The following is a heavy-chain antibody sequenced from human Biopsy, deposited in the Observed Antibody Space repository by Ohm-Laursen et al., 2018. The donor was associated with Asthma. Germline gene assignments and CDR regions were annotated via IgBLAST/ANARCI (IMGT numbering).Heavy chain of an antibody. V-gene: IGHV2-70*04. CDR1: GFSLSSSGAN. CDR3: TRHNDY. Sequence: TQTLTLTCSFSGFSLSSSGANVNWIRQPPVKALEWLARIDWEEDKFYSTSLRTRLTISKGSSEDQVVLTMTNMGPVDTATYYCTRHNDYWGPGILVTVSS. CDR2: IDWEEDK. D-gene: IGHD1-14*01. J-gene: IGHJ4*02.